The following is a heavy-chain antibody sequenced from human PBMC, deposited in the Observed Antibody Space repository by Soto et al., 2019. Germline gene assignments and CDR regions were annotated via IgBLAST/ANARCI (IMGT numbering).Heavy chain of an antibody. D-gene: IGHD5-12*01. Sequence: GASVKVSCKASGGTFSSYAISWVRQAPGQGLEWMGGIIPIFGTANYAQKFQGSVTITADESTSTAYMELSSLRSEDTAVYYCARRGYSGCDLYYYYGMDVWGQGTTVTVSS. CDR3: ARRGYSGCDLYYYYGMDV. CDR1: GGTFSSYA. J-gene: IGHJ6*02. CDR2: IIPIFGTA. V-gene: IGHV1-69*13.